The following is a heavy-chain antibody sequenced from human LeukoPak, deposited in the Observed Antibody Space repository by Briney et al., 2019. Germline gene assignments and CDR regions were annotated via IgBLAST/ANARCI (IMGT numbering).Heavy chain of an antibody. Sequence: PGRSLRLSCAASGFTFSSYAMHWVRQAPGKGLEWVAVISYDGSNKYYADSVKGRFTISRDNSKNTLYLQMNSLRAEDTAVYYCARDRAGYSTTGTMDYWGQGTLVTVSS. CDR2: ISYDGSNK. D-gene: IGHD5-18*01. CDR1: GFTFSSYA. V-gene: IGHV3-30*04. J-gene: IGHJ4*02. CDR3: ARDRAGYSTTGTMDY.